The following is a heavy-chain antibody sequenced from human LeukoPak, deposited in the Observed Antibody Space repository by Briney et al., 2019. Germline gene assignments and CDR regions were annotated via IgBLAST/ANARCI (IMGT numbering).Heavy chain of an antibody. CDR2: ISGSGGST. J-gene: IGHJ4*02. Sequence: GGSLRLSCAASGFTFSSYGMSWVRQAPGKGLEWVSAISGSGGSTYYADSVKGRFTISRDNAKNSLYLQMNSLRAEDTAVYYCARALKYSSSWYAGFAYYFDYWGQGTLVTVSS. CDR3: ARALKYSSSWYAGFAYYFDY. D-gene: IGHD6-13*01. CDR1: GFTFSSYG. V-gene: IGHV3-23*01.